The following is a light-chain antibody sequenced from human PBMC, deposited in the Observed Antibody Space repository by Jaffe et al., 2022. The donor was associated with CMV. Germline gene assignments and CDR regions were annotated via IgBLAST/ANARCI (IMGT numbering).Light chain of an antibody. J-gene: IGKJ1*01. CDR1: QTVTNNY. V-gene: IGKV3-20*01. CDR2: NAS. Sequence: EIVLTQSPGTLSLSPGVRATLSCWASQTVTNNYLAWYQQKPGQAPRLLIYNASTRASGIPDRFSGSGSGTDFTLTISRLEPEDFAVYYCQQYGGSPRTFGQGTRVEIK. CDR3: QQYGGSPRT.